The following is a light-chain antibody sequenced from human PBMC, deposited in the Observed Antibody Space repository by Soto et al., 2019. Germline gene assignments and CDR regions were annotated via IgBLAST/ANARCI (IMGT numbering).Light chain of an antibody. J-gene: IGKJ3*01. CDR2: GAS. Sequence: EIVMTQSPATLSVSPGERASLSCRASQSVFSNLAWYQQKPGQPPRLLIFGASTRATGIPARFRGSGAGTEFTHTISSLQSEDFAVYYCQQYNNWSYTFGPGTNVDFK. V-gene: IGKV3-15*01. CDR3: QQYNNWSYT. CDR1: QSVFSN.